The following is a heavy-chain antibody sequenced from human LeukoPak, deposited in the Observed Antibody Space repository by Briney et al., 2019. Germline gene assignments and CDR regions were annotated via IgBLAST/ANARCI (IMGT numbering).Heavy chain of an antibody. D-gene: IGHD5-12*01. Sequence: SETLSLTCTVSGGSISSHYWSWIRQPPGKGLEWIGYIYYSGSTNYNPSLKSRVTISVDTSKSQFSLKLSSVTAADTAVYYCARHSGYDKYYFDYWGQGTLVTVSS. CDR3: ARHSGYDKYYFDY. CDR1: GGSISSHY. J-gene: IGHJ4*02. CDR2: IYYSGST. V-gene: IGHV4-59*08.